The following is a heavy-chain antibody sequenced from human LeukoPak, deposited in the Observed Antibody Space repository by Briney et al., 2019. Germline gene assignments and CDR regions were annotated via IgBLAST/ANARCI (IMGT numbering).Heavy chain of an antibody. D-gene: IGHD1-26*01. CDR1: GFTFSSYG. V-gene: IGHV3-33*06. CDR3: AKPNKAYSGGNWFDP. CDR2: IWYDGSNK. Sequence: GGSLRLSCAASGFTFSSYGMHWVRQAPGKGLEWVAVIWYDGSNKYYADSVKGRFTISRDNSKNTLYLRMNSLRAEDTAVYYCAKPNKAYSGGNWFDPWGQGTLVTVSS. J-gene: IGHJ5*02.